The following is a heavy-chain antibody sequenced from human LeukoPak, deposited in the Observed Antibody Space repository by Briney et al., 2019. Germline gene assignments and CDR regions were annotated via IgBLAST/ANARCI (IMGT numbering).Heavy chain of an antibody. D-gene: IGHD4/OR15-4a*01. J-gene: IGHJ4*02. Sequence: GGSLRLSCAASGFTFRDYYMSWIRQAPGKGLEWVSYISSSSSYTNYADSVKGRFTISRDNAKKSLYLQMNSLRAEDTAVYYCARDIVSMADYWGQGTLVTVSS. CDR2: ISSSSSYT. CDR1: GFTFRDYY. V-gene: IGHV3-11*06. CDR3: ARDIVSMADY.